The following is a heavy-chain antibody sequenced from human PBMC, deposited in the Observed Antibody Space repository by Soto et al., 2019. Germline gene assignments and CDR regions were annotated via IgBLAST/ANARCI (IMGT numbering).Heavy chain of an antibody. CDR1: GFTFSSYG. J-gene: IGHJ4*02. D-gene: IGHD5-18*01. CDR2: ISYDGSNK. Sequence: QVQLVESGGGVVQPGRSLRLSCAASGFTFSSYGMHWVRQAPGKGLEWVAVISYDGSNKYYADSVKGRFTISRDNSKNTLYLQMNRLRAEDTAVYYCAKDQGMTAMSNWGQGTLVTVSS. CDR3: AKDQGMTAMSN. V-gene: IGHV3-30*18.